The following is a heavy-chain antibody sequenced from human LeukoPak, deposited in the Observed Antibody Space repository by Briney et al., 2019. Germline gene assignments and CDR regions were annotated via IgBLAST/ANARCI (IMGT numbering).Heavy chain of an antibody. Sequence: GGSLRLSCAASGFTFSGYAMTWVRQAPGKGLEWVSVISDSGGSTHYADSVKGRFTISRDNSKNTLYLQMNSLRAEDTAVYYCAKAGIFGVVRSSSDIWGQGTMVTVS. CDR1: GFTFSGYA. CDR2: ISDSGGST. D-gene: IGHD3-3*01. CDR3: AKAGIFGVVRSSSDI. V-gene: IGHV3-23*01. J-gene: IGHJ3*02.